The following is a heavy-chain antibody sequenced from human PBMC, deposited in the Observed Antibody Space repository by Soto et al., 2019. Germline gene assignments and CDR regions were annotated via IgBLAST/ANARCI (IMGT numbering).Heavy chain of an antibody. Sequence: ASVKVSCKASGYTFTSYYMHWVRQAPGQGLEWMGIINPSGGSTSYAQKFQGRVTMTRDTSTSTVYMELSSLRSEDTAVYYCARGTVTTSYYYYYGMDVWGQGTTVTVSS. CDR3: ARGTVTTSYYYYYGMDV. D-gene: IGHD4-4*01. V-gene: IGHV1-46*01. J-gene: IGHJ6*02. CDR2: INPSGGST. CDR1: GYTFTSYY.